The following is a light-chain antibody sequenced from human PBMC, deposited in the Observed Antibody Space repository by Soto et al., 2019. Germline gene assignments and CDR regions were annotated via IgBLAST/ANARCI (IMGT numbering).Light chain of an antibody. V-gene: IGKV1-33*01. CDR1: QDITNY. J-gene: IGKJ4*01. CDR3: QQYDYLPLT. Sequence: DIQMTQSPSSLSASVGDRVTITCQASQDITNYLNWYQQKPGKAPQLLIYDASNLETGVPSRFSGSGSGTDFTFTISSLQPEDIATYYCQQYDYLPLTFGGGTEVEIE. CDR2: DAS.